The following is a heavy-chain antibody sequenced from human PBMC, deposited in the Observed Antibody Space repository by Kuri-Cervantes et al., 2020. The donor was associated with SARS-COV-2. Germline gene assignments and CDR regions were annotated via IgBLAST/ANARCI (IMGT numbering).Heavy chain of an antibody. Sequence: SQTHSLLCAVYGGSFRGYYWRWIRQPPGKGLEWIGEITHSGSTNYNPYLKSRVTISVDTSKNQISLKLSPVTAADTAVYFCARLKLAPSPRFDYWGQGTLVTVSS. CDR3: ARLKLAPSPRFDY. D-gene: IGHD1-1*01. V-gene: IGHV4-34*01. J-gene: IGHJ4*02. CDR2: ITHSGST. CDR1: GGSFRGYY.